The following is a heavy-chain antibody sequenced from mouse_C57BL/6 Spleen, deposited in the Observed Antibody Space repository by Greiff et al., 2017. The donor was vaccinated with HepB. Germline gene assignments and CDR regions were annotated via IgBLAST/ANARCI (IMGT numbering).Heavy chain of an antibody. CDR2: INYDGSST. CDR3: ARDQGRDFDY. V-gene: IGHV5-16*01. CDR1: GFTFSDYY. Sequence: EVQLVESEGGLVQPGSSMKLSCTASGFTFSDYYMAWVRQVPEKGLEWVANINYDGSSTYYLDSLKSRFIISRDNAKNILYLQMSSLKSEDTATYYCARDQGRDFDYWGQGTTLTVSS. J-gene: IGHJ2*01.